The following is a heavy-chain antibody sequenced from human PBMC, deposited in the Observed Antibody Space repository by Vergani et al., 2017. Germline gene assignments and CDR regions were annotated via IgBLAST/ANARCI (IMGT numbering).Heavy chain of an antibody. J-gene: IGHJ6*02. CDR2: ISGSGGST. CDR1: GFTFSSYA. Sequence: EVQLLESGGGLVQPGGSLRLSCAASGFTFSSYAMSWVRQAPGKGLEWVSAISGSGGSTYYADSVKGRFTISRDNSKNTLYLQMNSLRAEDTAVYYCAAATGATTFFVAHETETKYYYYGMDVWGQGTTVTVSS. V-gene: IGHV3-23*01. CDR3: AAATGATTFFVAHETETKYYYYGMDV. D-gene: IGHD1-26*01.